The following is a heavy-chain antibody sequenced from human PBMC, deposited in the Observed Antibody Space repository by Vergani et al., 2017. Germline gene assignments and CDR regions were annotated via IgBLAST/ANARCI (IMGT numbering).Heavy chain of an antibody. Sequence: QVQLQESGPGLVKPSQTLSLTCTVSGGSISSGSYYWSWIRQPAGKGLEWIGRIYTSGSTNYNPSLKSRVTISVDTSKNQFSLKLSSVTATDTAVYYCARGLLSSPNSYYYMDVWGKGTTVTVSS. V-gene: IGHV4-61*02. CDR2: IYTSGST. J-gene: IGHJ6*03. CDR1: GGSISSGSYY. D-gene: IGHD6-13*01. CDR3: ARGLLSSPNSYYYMDV.